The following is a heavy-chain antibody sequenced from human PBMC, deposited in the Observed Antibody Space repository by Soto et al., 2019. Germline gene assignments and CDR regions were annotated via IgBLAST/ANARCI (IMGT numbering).Heavy chain of an antibody. J-gene: IGHJ3*02. CDR2: ISANNGNP. CDR3: ARGGSDDGDLDGFDI. Sequence: VQLVQSGAEVKKPGASVKVSCKASGYTFSSYGLSWVRQAPGPGLEWMGWISANNGNPNHAQKFQGRVIMTNDTSTSTAYMEIRSLRSDDTAVYYCARGGSDDGDLDGFDIWGQGTMVTVSS. D-gene: IGHD4-17*01. V-gene: IGHV1-18*01. CDR1: GYTFSSYG.